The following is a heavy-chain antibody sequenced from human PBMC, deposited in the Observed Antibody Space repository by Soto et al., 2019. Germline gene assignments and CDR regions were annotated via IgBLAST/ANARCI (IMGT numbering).Heavy chain of an antibody. CDR1: GYTFTSYA. CDR2: INAGNGNT. CDR3: ARVRYYDFWSGYPGYYGMDV. Sequence: ASVKVSCKASGYTFTSYAMHWVRQAPGQRLEWMGWINAGNGNTKYSQKFQGRVTITRDTSASTAYMELSSLRSEDTAVYYCARVRYYDFWSGYPGYYGMDVWGQGTTGTVSS. V-gene: IGHV1-3*01. D-gene: IGHD3-3*01. J-gene: IGHJ6*02.